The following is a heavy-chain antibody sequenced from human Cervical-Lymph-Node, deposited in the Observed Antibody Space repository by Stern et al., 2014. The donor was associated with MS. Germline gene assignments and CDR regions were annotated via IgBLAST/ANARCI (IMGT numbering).Heavy chain of an antibody. D-gene: IGHD2-15*01. CDR2: LIPILGLP. CDR1: GGTFSSSYA. CDR3: ARGVVSNRAAATLHNLFDP. V-gene: IGHV1-69*09. J-gene: IGHJ5*02. Sequence: QLVESGAELKKPGPSVNVSCTASGGTFSSSYAIPWMRQAPGQGLEWMGRLIPILGLPNYAQKFQGRVTITADTSTSTAYMELSSLRSEDTAVYYCARGVVSNRAAATLHNLFDPWGQGTLVTVSS.